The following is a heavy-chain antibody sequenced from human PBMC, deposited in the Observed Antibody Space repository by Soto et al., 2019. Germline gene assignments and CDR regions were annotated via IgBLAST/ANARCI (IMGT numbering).Heavy chain of an antibody. Sequence: QVQLVESGGGVVQPGRSLRLSCAASGFTFSSYGMHWVRQAPGKGLEWVAVIWYDGSNKYYADSVKGRFTISRDNSKNTLYLQMNSLRAEDMAVYYCARAYSSWYYFDYWGQGTLVTVSS. CDR2: IWYDGSNK. J-gene: IGHJ4*02. CDR1: GFTFSSYG. D-gene: IGHD6-13*01. V-gene: IGHV3-33*01. CDR3: ARAYSSWYYFDY.